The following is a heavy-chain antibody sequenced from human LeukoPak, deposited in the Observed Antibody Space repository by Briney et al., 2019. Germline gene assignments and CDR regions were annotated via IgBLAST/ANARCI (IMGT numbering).Heavy chain of an antibody. CDR2: IYYSEST. Sequence: SETLSLTCTVSGGSVSSGSYYWSWIRQPPGKGLEWIGYIYYSESTNYNPSLKSRVTISVDTSKNQFSLKLSSVTAADTAVYYCARDTYSGYDEEYYFDYWGQGTLVTVSS. J-gene: IGHJ4*02. D-gene: IGHD5-12*01. CDR1: GGSVSSGSYY. V-gene: IGHV4-61*01. CDR3: ARDTYSGYDEEYYFDY.